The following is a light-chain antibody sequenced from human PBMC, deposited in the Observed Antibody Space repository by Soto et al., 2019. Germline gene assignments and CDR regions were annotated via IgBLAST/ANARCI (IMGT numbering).Light chain of an antibody. CDR3: QQYNNWPRT. Sequence: EIVMTQSPATLSVSPGERATLSCRASQSVSSNLAWYQQKPGQAPRLLIYGASTRATGIPARFRGSGSGTEFTLTISSLQSEDFAVYYCQQYNNWPRTFGXGTKVDIK. V-gene: IGKV3-15*01. CDR2: GAS. CDR1: QSVSSN. J-gene: IGKJ1*01.